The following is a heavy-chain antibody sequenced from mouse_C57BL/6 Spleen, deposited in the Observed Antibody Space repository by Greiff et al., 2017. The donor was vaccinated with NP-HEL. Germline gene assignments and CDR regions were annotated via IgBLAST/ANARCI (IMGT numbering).Heavy chain of an antibody. V-gene: IGHV3-1*01. CDR2: ISYSGST. CDR1: GYSITSGYD. J-gene: IGHJ4*01. D-gene: IGHD4-1*01. Sequence: DVKLVESGPGMVKPSQSLSLTCTVTGYSITSGYDWHWIRHFPGNKLEWMGYISYSGSTNYNPSLKSRISITHDTSKNHFFLKLNSVTTEDTATYYCARDETGTGAMDYWGQGTSVTVSS. CDR3: ARDETGTGAMDY.